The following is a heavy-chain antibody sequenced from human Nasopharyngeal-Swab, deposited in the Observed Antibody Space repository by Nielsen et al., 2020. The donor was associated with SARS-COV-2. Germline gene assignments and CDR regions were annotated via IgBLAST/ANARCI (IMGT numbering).Heavy chain of an antibody. CDR1: GASIAYSTFY. J-gene: IGHJ4*02. D-gene: IGHD6-13*01. V-gene: IGHV4-39*01. CDR2: IYYNGNT. CDR3: VRSSSWYYFDY. Sequence: SETLSLTCTVSGASIAYSTFYWGWIRPPPGKGLEWIGNIYYNGNTYQNPSLKSRLTISVDKSKNQFSLQLSSVTAVDTAVYYCVRSSSWYYFDYWAQGTQVTVSS.